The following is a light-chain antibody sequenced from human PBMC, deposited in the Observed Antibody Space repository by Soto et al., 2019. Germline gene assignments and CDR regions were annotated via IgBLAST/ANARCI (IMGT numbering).Light chain of an antibody. V-gene: IGLV2-8*01. CDR2: EVN. Sequence: QSALTQPPSASGSPGQSVTISCTGTSTDVGSYDYVSWYQQHPGKVPKLMIYEVNKRPSGVPDRFSGSKSGNTASLTVSGLQPEAEADYYCTSYAGGNNVFGTGTKLTVL. CDR3: TSYAGGNNV. CDR1: STDVGSYDY. J-gene: IGLJ1*01.